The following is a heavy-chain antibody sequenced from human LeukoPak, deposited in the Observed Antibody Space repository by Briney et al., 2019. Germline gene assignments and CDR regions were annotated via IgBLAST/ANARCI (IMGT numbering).Heavy chain of an antibody. CDR3: ASWGSSWAPDYFDY. V-gene: IGHV3-21*01. J-gene: IGHJ4*02. Sequence: GGSLRLSCAASGLTFSSYSMNWVRQAPGKGLEWVSSISSSSSYIYYADSVKGRFTISRDNAKNSLYLQMNSLRAEDTAVYYCASWGSSWAPDYFDYWGQGTLVTVSS. CDR1: GLTFSSYS. D-gene: IGHD6-13*01. CDR2: ISSSSSYI.